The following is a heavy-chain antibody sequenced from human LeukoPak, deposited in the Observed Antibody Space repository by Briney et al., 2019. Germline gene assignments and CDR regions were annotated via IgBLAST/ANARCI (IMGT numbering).Heavy chain of an antibody. CDR1: GCSISRYY. CDR2: IYYSGST. CDR3: ASEGRDGYKFDY. V-gene: IGHV4-59*01. Sequence: SETLSLTCTVSGCSISRYYWSWIRQSPGKGLEWIGYIYYSGSTNYSPSLKSRVTISVDSSKNQFSLKLSSVPAPDTAVYYCASEGRDGYKFDYWGQGTLVTVSS. D-gene: IGHD5-24*01. J-gene: IGHJ4*02.